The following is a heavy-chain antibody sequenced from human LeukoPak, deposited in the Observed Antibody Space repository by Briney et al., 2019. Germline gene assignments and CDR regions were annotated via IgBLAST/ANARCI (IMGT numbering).Heavy chain of an antibody. J-gene: IGHJ4*02. CDR3: AKEGGSGWYMGDDY. V-gene: IGHV3-9*01. CDR2: ISWNSGSI. CDR1: GFTFDDYA. D-gene: IGHD6-19*01. Sequence: GGSLRLSCAASGFTFDDYAMHWVRQASGKGLEWVSGISWNSGSIGYADSVKGRFTISRDNAKNSLYLQMNSLRAEDTALYYCAKEGGSGWYMGDDYWGQGTLVTVSS.